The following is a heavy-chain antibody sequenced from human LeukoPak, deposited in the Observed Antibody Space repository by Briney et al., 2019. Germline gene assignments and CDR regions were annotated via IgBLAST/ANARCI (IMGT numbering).Heavy chain of an antibody. D-gene: IGHD3-10*01. CDR1: GYTFNTYY. CDR3: ARGVSMGRGGITSRPPHYFDY. J-gene: IGHJ4*02. CDR2: INPSGGLT. V-gene: IGHV1-46*02. Sequence: ASVKVSCKASGYTFNTYYMHWVRQAPGQGLEGMGKINPSGGLTWYSQKFEDRVTMTRDTSTSTVYMELSSLRSDDTAVYYCARGVSMGRGGITSRPPHYFDYWGQGTLVTVSS.